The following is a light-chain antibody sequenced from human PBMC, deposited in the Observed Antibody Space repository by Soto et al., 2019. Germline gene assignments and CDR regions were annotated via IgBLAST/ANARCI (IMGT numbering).Light chain of an antibody. CDR3: QQYGSSPYT. CDR1: QSVSSSY. Sequence: EIVLTQSPATLSLSPGERATLSCGASQSVSSSYFAGYQQKPGLAPRLLIYAASSRATGIPDRFSGSGSGTYVTHTISRLEPEDFEVYYYQQYGSSPYTFGQGTKLEIK. J-gene: IGKJ2*01. CDR2: AAS. V-gene: IGKV3D-20*01.